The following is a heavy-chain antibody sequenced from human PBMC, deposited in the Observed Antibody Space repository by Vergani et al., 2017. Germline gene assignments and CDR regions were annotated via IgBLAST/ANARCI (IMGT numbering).Heavy chain of an antibody. CDR2: IYYSGST. CDR3: ARLLTEGDRYCSSTSCSDY. CDR1: GGSISSSSYY. D-gene: IGHD2-2*01. V-gene: IGHV4-39*01. J-gene: IGHJ4*02. Sequence: QVQLQESGPGLVKPSETLSLTCTVSGGSISSSSYYWGWIRQPPGKGLEWIGSIYYSGSTYYNPSLKSRVTISVDTSKNQFSLKLSSVTAADTAVYYCARLLTEGDRYCSSTSCSDYWGQGTLVTVSS.